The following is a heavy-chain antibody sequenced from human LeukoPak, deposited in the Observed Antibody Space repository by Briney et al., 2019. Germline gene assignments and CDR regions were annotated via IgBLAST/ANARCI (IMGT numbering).Heavy chain of an antibody. J-gene: IGHJ4*02. Sequence: GGSLRLSCAASGFTFSNAWMSWVRQAPGKGLEWVGRIKSKTDGGTTDYAAPVKGRFTISRDDSKNTLYLQMNSLKTEDTAVYYCTTGNIVVVVAAKDYWGQGTLSPSPQ. CDR3: TTGNIVVVVAAKDY. V-gene: IGHV3-15*01. CDR2: IKSKTDGGTT. D-gene: IGHD2-15*01. CDR1: GFTFSNAW.